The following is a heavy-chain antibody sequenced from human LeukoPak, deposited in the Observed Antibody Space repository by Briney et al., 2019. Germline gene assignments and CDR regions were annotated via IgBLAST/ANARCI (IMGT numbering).Heavy chain of an antibody. CDR3: ARVAGNIVVVVAATRRRNWFDP. D-gene: IGHD2-15*01. J-gene: IGHJ5*02. CDR2: INHSGST. Sequence: SETLSLTCAVYGGTFSGYYWSWIRQPPGKGLEWIGEINHSGSTNYNPSPKSRVTISVDTSKNQFSLKLSSVTAADAAVYYCARVAGNIVVVVAATRRRNWFDPWGQGTLVTVPS. CDR1: GGTFSGYY. V-gene: IGHV4-34*01.